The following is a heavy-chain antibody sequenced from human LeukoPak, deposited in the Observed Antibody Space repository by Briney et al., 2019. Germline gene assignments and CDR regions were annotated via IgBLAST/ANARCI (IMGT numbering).Heavy chain of an antibody. CDR1: GGSISSSSYY. J-gene: IGHJ4*02. CDR3: ARWGIVATSFDY. Sequence: SETLSLTCTVSGGSISSSSYYWGWIRQPPGKGLEWIGSIYYSGSTYYNPSLKSRVTISVDTSKNQFSLKLSSVTAADTAVYYCARWGIVATSFDYWGQGTLVTVSS. D-gene: IGHD5-12*01. V-gene: IGHV4-39*01. CDR2: IYYSGST.